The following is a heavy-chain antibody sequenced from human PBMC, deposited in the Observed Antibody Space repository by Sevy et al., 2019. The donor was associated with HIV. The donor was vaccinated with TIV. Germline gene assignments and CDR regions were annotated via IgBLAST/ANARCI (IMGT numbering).Heavy chain of an antibody. CDR2: ISAYNGNT. CDR3: ARGGGIVTMVRGVINAVIDY. CDR1: GYTFTSYG. Sequence: ASVKVSCKASGYTFTSYGISWVRQAPGQGLEWMGWISAYNGNTNYAQKLQGRVTMTTDTSTSKAYMELRSLRSDDTAVYYCARGGGIVTMVRGVINAVIDYWGQGTLVTVSS. V-gene: IGHV1-18*01. D-gene: IGHD3-10*01. J-gene: IGHJ4*02.